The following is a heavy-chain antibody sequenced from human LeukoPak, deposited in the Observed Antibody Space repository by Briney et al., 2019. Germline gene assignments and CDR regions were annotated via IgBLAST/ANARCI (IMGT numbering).Heavy chain of an antibody. Sequence: PGGSLRLSCAASGFTFRAYWMNWVRQAPGKGLEWVSSISSSSYIYYADSVKGRFTISRDNAKNSLYLQMNSLRAEDTAVYYCARGVVRYFDYWGQGALVTVSS. D-gene: IGHD3-9*01. J-gene: IGHJ4*02. CDR2: ISSSSYI. CDR3: ARGVVRYFDY. V-gene: IGHV3-69-1*01. CDR1: GFTFRAYW.